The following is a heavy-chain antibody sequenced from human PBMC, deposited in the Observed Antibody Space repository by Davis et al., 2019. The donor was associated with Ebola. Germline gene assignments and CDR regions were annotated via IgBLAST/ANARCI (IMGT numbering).Heavy chain of an antibody. CDR1: GGSFSGYY. V-gene: IGHV4-34*01. CDR2: INHSGST. D-gene: IGHD6-13*01. Sequence: PSETLSLTCAVYGGSFSGYYWSWIRQPPGKGLEWIGEINHSGSTNYNPSLKSRVTISVDTSKNQFSLKLSSVTAADTAVYYCAREGPQGYSSSYDYWGQGTLVTVSS. CDR3: AREGPQGYSSSYDY. J-gene: IGHJ4*02.